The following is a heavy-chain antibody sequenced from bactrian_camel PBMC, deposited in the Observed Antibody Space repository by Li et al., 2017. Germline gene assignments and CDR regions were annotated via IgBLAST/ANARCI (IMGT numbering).Heavy chain of an antibody. J-gene: IGHJ4*01. D-gene: IGHD6*01. CDR2: ISAGGGST. CDR3: VTTYGGSRYFAY. Sequence: HVQLVESGGGLVQPGGSLRLSCAASGYTSSTDCMAWFRQAPGKEHEGVATISAGGGSTRYADSVKGRFTISQDNSKNTVYLQVSSLHPEDTAVYYCVTTYGGSRYFAYWGQGTQVTVS. CDR1: GYTSSTDC. V-gene: IGHV3S26*01.